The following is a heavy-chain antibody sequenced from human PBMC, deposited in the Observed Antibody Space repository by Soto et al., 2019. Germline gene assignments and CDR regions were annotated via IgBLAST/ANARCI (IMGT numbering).Heavy chain of an antibody. CDR3: DGDLGGWFGAGAFDI. CDR1: GYTFTSYY. CDR2: INPSGGST. J-gene: IGHJ3*02. V-gene: IGHV1-46*03. Sequence: EASVKVSCKASGYTFTSYYMHWVRQAPGQGLEWMGIINPSGGSTSYAQKLQGRFTMTRDTSTSTVYMELSSLRSEDTAVNYCDGDLGGWFGAGAFDIWGQGTMVTVSS. D-gene: IGHD3-10*01.